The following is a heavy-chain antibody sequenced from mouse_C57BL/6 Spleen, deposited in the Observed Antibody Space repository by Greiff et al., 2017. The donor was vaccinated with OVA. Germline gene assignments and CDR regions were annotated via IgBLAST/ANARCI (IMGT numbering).Heavy chain of an antibody. Sequence: VHLVESGAELVRPGTSVKMSCKASGYSFTNYWISWAKQRPGHGLEWIGEIYPGGGYTNYNEKFKGKATLTADKSSDTAYMQFSSLTSEDSAIYFCARRNWDMRYFDVWGTGTTVTVSS. J-gene: IGHJ1*03. CDR2: IYPGGGYT. D-gene: IGHD3-3*01. CDR3: ARRNWDMRYFDV. CDR1: GYSFTNYW. V-gene: IGHV1-63*01.